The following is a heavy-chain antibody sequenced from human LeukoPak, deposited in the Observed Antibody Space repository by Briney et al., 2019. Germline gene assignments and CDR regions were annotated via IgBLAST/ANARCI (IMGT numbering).Heavy chain of an antibody. CDR3: ARTTPSSSTGGWYFDY. D-gene: IGHD6-6*01. CDR1: GFTFSSYE. Sequence: GGSLRLSCAASGFTFSSYEMNWVRQAPGKGLEWVSYISSSGSTIYYADSVKGRFTISRDNAKNSLYLQMNSLRAEDTALYYRARTTPSSSTGGWYFDYWGQGTLVTVSS. CDR2: ISSSGSTI. V-gene: IGHV3-48*03. J-gene: IGHJ4*02.